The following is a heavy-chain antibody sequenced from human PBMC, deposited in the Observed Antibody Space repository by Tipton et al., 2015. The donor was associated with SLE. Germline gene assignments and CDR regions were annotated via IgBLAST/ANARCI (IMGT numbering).Heavy chain of an antibody. CDR1: GGSISSYY. Sequence: TLSLTCTVSGGSISSYYWSWIRQPPGKGLEWIGYIYYTGSTNYNPSLKSRVTISVDTSKNRFSLKLSSVTAADTAVYYCARGSGLTDYWGQGTLVTVSS. CDR3: ARGSGLTDY. D-gene: IGHD4/OR15-4a*01. V-gene: IGHV4-59*01. CDR2: IYYTGST. J-gene: IGHJ4*02.